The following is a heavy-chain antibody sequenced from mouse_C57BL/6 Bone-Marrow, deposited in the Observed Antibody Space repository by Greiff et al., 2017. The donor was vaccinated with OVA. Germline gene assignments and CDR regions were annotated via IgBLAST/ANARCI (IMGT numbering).Heavy chain of an antibody. D-gene: IGHD2-4*01. Sequence: DVMLVESGGGLVQPGGSLKLSCAASGFTFSDYYMYWVRQTPEKRLEWVAYISNGGGSTYYPDTVKGRFTISRDNAKNTLYLQMSRLKSEDTAMYYCARRGLRRYAMDYWGQGTSVTVSS. V-gene: IGHV5-12*01. J-gene: IGHJ4*01. CDR2: ISNGGGST. CDR1: GFTFSDYY. CDR3: ARRGLRRYAMDY.